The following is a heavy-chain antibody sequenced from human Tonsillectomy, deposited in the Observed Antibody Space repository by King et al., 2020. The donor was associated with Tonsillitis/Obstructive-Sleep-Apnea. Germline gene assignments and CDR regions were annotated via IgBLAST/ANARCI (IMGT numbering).Heavy chain of an antibody. CDR3: ARDKTSRDSSGLDY. Sequence: VQLVESGGGVVQPGRSLRLSCAASGFTFSPYAMHWVRQAPGKGLEWVAVISYDGSSKYYADSVKGRFTISRDNSKNTLYLQMNSLRVEDTAVYYCARDKTSRDSSGLDYWGQGTLVTVSS. CDR1: GFTFSPYA. D-gene: IGHD6-19*01. CDR2: ISYDGSSK. V-gene: IGHV3-30*04. J-gene: IGHJ4*02.